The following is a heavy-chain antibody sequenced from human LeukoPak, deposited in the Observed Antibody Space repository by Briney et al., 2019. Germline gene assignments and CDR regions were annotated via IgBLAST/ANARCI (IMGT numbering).Heavy chain of an antibody. CDR2: ISGSGGST. V-gene: IGHV3-23*01. D-gene: IGHD3-22*01. J-gene: IGHJ4*02. CDR1: GFTFNNYA. CDR3: AKGDSTYYYDSSGYM. Sequence: GGSLRLSCAVSGFTFNNYAMSWVRQAPGKGLEWVSVISGSGGSTDYADSVKGRFTISGDNSKNTLYLQMNSLRAEDTAVYYCAKGDSTYYYDSSGYMWGQGTLVTVS.